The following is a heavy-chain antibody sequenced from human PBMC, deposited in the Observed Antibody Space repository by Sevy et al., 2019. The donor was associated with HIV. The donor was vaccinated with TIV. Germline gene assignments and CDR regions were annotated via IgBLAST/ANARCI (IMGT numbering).Heavy chain of an antibody. J-gene: IGHJ6*02. CDR3: AKTINSGGGAVPAANYYYYGMDV. CDR2: INGKGRST. CDR1: EFIFSDYA. D-gene: IGHD2-2*01. Sequence: GGSLRLSCAASEFIFSDYAMNWVRQTPGKGLEWVSSINGKGRSTHYADSVEGRFTISRDNSKNTLYLQMNSLRAEDKAGDYGAKTINSGGGAVPAANYYYYGMDVWGQGTTVTVSS. V-gene: IGHV3-23*01.